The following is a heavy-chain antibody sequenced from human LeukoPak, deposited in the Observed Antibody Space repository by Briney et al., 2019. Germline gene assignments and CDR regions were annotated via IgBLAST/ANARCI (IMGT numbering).Heavy chain of an antibody. CDR1: GGSISSSSYY. CDR2: IYYSGST. V-gene: IGHV4-39*07. CDR3: ARGTSKYYDILTGYVPGNWFDP. J-gene: IGHJ5*02. D-gene: IGHD3-9*01. Sequence: PSETLSLTCTVSGGSISSSSYYWGWIRQPPGKGPEWIGSIYYSGSTYYNPSLKSRATISVDTSKNQFSLKLSSVTAADTAVYYCARGTSKYYDILTGYVPGNWFDPWGQGTLVTVSS.